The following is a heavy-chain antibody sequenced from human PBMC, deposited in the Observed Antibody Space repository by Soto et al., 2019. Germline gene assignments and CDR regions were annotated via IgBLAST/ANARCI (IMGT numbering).Heavy chain of an antibody. CDR1: GYTFTGYY. J-gene: IGHJ5*02. CDR3: ARELWFGDEPRDNWFDP. D-gene: IGHD3-10*01. Sequence: GASVKVSRKASGYTFTGYYMHWVRQAPGQGLEWMGWINPNSGGTNYAQKFQGWVTMTRDTSISTAYMELSRLRSDDTAVYYCARELWFGDEPRDNWFDPWGQGTLVTVSS. CDR2: INPNSGGT. V-gene: IGHV1-2*04.